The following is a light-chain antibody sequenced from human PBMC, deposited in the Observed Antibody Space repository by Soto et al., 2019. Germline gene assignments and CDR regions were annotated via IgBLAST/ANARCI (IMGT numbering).Light chain of an antibody. V-gene: IGKV1-5*01. CDR2: DAS. CDR1: QSISSW. Sequence: DIQMTQSPSILSASVGDRVTITCRASQSISSWLAWYQQKPGQAPKLLIYDASSLESGVPSRFSGSGSGTEFTLTISSLQPDDFATYYCQQYNSYPLFGQGTQVEIK. CDR3: QQYNSYPL. J-gene: IGKJ1*01.